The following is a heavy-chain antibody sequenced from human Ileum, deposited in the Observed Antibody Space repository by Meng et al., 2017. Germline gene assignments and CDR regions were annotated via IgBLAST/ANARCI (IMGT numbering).Heavy chain of an antibody. CDR3: ARGTGDIRVGFDY. CDR1: GASIIGVNW. J-gene: IGHJ4*02. V-gene: IGHV4-4*02. Sequence: QVQLQGSGPGLVKPSGPLSVPCPVSGASIIGVNWWTWVRQTPGKGLEWIGEIHHSGSTNSIPSLKSRVTLSVDKSKNQFSLSMTSVTAADTAVYYCARGTGDIRVGFDYWGQGTLVTVSS. D-gene: IGHD7-27*01. CDR2: IHHSGST.